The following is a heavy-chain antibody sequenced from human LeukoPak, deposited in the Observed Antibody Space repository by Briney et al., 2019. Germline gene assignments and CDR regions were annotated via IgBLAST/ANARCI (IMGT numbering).Heavy chain of an antibody. J-gene: IGHJ4*02. D-gene: IGHD3-22*01. CDR3: ARDRSYYDSSGSIFDY. CDR1: GGSISSYY. V-gene: IGHV4-4*07. CDR2: IYTSGST. Sequence: SETLSLTCTVSGGSISSYYWSWIRQLAGKGLEWIGRIYTSGSTNYNPSLKSRVTMSVDTSKNQFSLKLSSVTAADTAVYYCARDRSYYDSSGSIFDYWGQGTLVTVSS.